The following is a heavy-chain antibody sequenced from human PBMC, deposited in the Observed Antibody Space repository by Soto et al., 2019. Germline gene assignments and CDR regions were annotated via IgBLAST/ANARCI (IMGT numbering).Heavy chain of an antibody. CDR1: GGSISGGVHS. V-gene: IGHV4-30-4*01. CDR2: IFDSGST. CDR3: ARSRSGSWYYFDH. J-gene: IGHJ4*02. Sequence: PSETLSLTCTVSGGSISGGVHSWSWIRQPPGKGLEWIGHIFDSGSTYYNPSLKSRLTISVDTSKNHFSLRLSSVTAADTAVYYCARSRSGSWYYFDHWGQGTLVTVSS. D-gene: IGHD6-13*01.